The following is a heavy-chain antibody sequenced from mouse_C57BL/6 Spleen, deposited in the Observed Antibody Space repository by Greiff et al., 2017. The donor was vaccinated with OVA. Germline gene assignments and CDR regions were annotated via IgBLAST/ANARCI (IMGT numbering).Heavy chain of an antibody. J-gene: IGHJ2*01. CDR3: ARGGYYSNYETFDY. CDR2: INPNNGGT. D-gene: IGHD2-5*01. CDR1: GYTFTDYY. V-gene: IGHV1-26*01. Sequence: EVQLQQSGPELVKPGASVKISCKASGYTFTDYYMNWVKQSHGKSLEWIGDINPNNGGTSYNQKFKGKATLTVDKSSSTAYMELRSLTSEDSAVYYCARGGYYSNYETFDYWGQGTTLTVSS.